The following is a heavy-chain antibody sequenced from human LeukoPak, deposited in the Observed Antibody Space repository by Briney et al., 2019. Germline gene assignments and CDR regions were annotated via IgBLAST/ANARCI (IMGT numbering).Heavy chain of an antibody. CDR3: AKEGPIAMVRGVIMVY. D-gene: IGHD3-10*01. J-gene: IGHJ4*02. CDR2: ISGSGGST. V-gene: IGHV3-23*01. Sequence: GGSLRLSCAASGFTFDDYAMHWVRQAPGKGLEWVSAISGSGGSTYYADSVKGRFTISRDNSKNTLYLQMNSLRAEDTAVYYCAKEGPIAMVRGVIMVYWGQGTLVTVSS. CDR1: GFTFDDYA.